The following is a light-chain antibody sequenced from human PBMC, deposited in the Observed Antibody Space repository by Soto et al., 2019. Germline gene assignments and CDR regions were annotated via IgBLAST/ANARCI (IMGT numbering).Light chain of an antibody. J-gene: IGKJ4*01. CDR1: QSVSSY. CDR3: QQRSNWPLT. Sequence: EIMMTQSPDTLSVSPGERATLSWRASQSVSSYLAWYQQKPGQAPRLLIYGASNRATGIPARFSGSGSGTDFTLTISSLEPEDFAVYYCQQRSNWPLTFGGGTKVDI. V-gene: IGKV3-11*01. CDR2: GAS.